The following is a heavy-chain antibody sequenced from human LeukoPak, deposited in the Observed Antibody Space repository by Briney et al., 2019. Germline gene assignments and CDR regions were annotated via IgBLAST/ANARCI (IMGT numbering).Heavy chain of an antibody. J-gene: IGHJ4*02. CDR1: GLTFSTYW. V-gene: IGHV3-7*01. CDR3: ARSLGDD. CDR2: INQNGREK. Sequence: PGGSLRLSCEVSGLTFSTYWMTWVRQAPGKGLEWVASINQNGREKYYVDSVKGRFTISRGNAKDSLYLQMNSLRDEDTAVYYCARSLGDDWGQGTLVTVSS. D-gene: IGHD3-16*01.